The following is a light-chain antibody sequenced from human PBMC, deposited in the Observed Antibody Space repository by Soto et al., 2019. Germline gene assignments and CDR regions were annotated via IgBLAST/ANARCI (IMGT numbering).Light chain of an antibody. J-gene: IGKJ1*01. Sequence: DIQMTQSHSTLSASVGDRFTITCRASQSISSWLAWYQQKPGKAPKLLIYDASSLESGVPSRFSGSGSGTEFTLTISSLQPDDFATYYCQQYNSYWTFGQGTKADVK. CDR2: DAS. CDR3: QQYNSYWT. CDR1: QSISSW. V-gene: IGKV1-5*01.